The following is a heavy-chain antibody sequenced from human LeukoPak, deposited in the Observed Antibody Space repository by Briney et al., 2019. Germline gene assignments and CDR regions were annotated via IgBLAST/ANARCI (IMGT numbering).Heavy chain of an antibody. CDR1: GFTFSSYG. D-gene: IGHD1-26*01. Sequence: GGSLRLSCAASGFTFSSYGMHWVRQASGKGLEWVGRIRSKANSYATAYAASVKGRFTISRDDSKNTAYLQMNSLKTEDTAVYYCTAELQDYYYYMDVGGKGTTVTVPS. V-gene: IGHV3-73*01. J-gene: IGHJ6*03. CDR3: TAELQDYYYYMDV. CDR2: IRSKANSYAT.